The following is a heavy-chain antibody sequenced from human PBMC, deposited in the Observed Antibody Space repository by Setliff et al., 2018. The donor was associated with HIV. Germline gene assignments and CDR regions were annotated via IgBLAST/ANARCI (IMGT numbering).Heavy chain of an antibody. CDR2: VRPYNADK. Sequence: GASVKVSCKASGFTFSDYYMHWVRQAPGQGLEWMGWVRPYNADKNYAQKFQGRVTMNSDTSISTAYLELSGLTSDDTAIYYCARDRAYCSSGSCYRPLVYYFYYMDVWGTGTTVT. D-gene: IGHD2-15*01. CDR3: ARDRAYCSSGSCYRPLVYYFYYMDV. J-gene: IGHJ6*03. CDR1: GFTFSDYY. V-gene: IGHV1-2*02.